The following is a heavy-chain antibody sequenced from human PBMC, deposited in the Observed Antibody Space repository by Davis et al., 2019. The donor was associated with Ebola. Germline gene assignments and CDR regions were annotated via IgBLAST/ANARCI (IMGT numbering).Heavy chain of an antibody. D-gene: IGHD2-21*01. Sequence: PGGSLRLSCAVYGGSFSGYYWSWIRQPPGKGLEWIGEINHSGSTNYNPSLKSRVTISVDTSKNQFSLKLSSVTAADTAVYYCARRSAHIVVSDYYYYYMDVWGKGTTVTVSS. J-gene: IGHJ6*03. CDR2: INHSGST. CDR3: ARRSAHIVVSDYYYYYMDV. CDR1: GGSFSGYY. V-gene: IGHV4-34*01.